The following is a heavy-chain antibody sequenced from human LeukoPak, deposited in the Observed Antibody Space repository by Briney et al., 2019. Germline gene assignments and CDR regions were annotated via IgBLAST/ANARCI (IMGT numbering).Heavy chain of an antibody. D-gene: IGHD6-19*01. CDR3: AKAAYSSGWSSWVDY. V-gene: IGHV3-30*18. CDR1: GFTFDDYA. J-gene: IGHJ4*02. Sequence: GGSLRLSCAASGFTFDDYAMHWVRQAPGKGLEWVAVVSYDGSNKYYADSVKGRFTISRDNSKNTLYLQMNSLRVEDTAVYYCAKAAYSSGWSSWVDYWGQGTLVTVSS. CDR2: VSYDGSNK.